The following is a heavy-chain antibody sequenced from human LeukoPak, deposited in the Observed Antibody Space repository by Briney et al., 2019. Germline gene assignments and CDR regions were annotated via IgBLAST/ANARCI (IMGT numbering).Heavy chain of an antibody. V-gene: IGHV1-3*01. CDR2: IDAGNGKT. CDR3: ARDFSLTSSGCHDY. CDR1: QYTFTDYA. D-gene: IGHD6-19*01. Sequence: ASVKVSCKASQYTFTDYAVHWVRQAPGQRLEWMGWIDAGNGKTKYSQSFQGRVTIIRDTSATTAYMELSSLTSEDTAIYYCARDFSLTSSGCHDYWGQGTLVTVSS. J-gene: IGHJ4*02.